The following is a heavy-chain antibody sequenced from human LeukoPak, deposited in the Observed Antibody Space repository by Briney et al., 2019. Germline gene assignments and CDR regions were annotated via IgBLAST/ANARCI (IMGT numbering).Heavy chain of an antibody. D-gene: IGHD3-10*01. CDR2: IYRGGST. Sequence: GGSLRLSCAASGFIVSSNYMSWVRQAPGKGLEWVSVIYRGGSTYYADSVKGRFTISRDNSKNTLYLQMSSLRAEDTAVYYCARGNYGSGSYYIGDAFDMWGPGTMVIVSS. CDR1: GFIVSSNY. V-gene: IGHV3-53*01. J-gene: IGHJ3*02. CDR3: ARGNYGSGSYYIGDAFDM.